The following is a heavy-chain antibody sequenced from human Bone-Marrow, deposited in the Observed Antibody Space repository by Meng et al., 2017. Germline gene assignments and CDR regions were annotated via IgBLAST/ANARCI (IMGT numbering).Heavy chain of an antibody. CDR2: TSRDGSDT. J-gene: IGHJ4*02. D-gene: IGHD1-26*01. Sequence: EVQLWESGGGLVQPGKSLRLSCVASGFTISTYWLHWVRQAPGKGLVWVSRTSRDGSDTVYADSVKGRFTMSRDNAKNTLYLQMNSLRAEDTAVYYCAAAWELLPPGYWGQGTLVTVSS. CDR3: AAAWELLPPGY. V-gene: IGHV3-74*02. CDR1: GFTISTYW.